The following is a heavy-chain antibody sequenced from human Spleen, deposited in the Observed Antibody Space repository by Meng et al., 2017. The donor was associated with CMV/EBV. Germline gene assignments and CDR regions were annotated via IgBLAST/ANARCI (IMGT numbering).Heavy chain of an antibody. CDR1: GFTFSSYA. Sequence: ASGFTFSSYAMGWVRQAPGKGLEWVSVIYSGDSSTYYADSVKGRFTISRDNSKNTLYLQMFNLRAADTAVYYCADSPGVYGSFFDYWGQGTLVTVSS. CDR2: IYSGDSST. D-gene: IGHD5/OR15-5a*01. V-gene: IGHV3-23*03. CDR3: ADSPGVYGSFFDY. J-gene: IGHJ4*02.